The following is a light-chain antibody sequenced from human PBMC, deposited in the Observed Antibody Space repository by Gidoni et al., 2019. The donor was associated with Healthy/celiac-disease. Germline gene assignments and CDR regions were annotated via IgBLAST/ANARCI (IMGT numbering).Light chain of an antibody. J-gene: IGLJ1*01. V-gene: IGLV3-1*01. CDR1: KSGDKY. CDR2: QDS. Sequence: SYELTQPPSVSVSPGQTASITCSGDKSGDKYACWYQQKPGQSPVLVIYQDSKRPSGIPERFSGTNSGNTATLTICGTQAMDEADYYCQAWDSSTGVFGTGTNVTVL. CDR3: QAWDSSTGV.